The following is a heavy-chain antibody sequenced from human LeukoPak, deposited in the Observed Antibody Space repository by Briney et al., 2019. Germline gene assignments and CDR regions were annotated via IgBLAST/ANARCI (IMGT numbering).Heavy chain of an antibody. CDR1: GGSISSGGSY. CDR2: IYYSGST. V-gene: IGHV4-31*03. CDR3: ARSPSGPAADDYFDY. Sequence: SQTLSLTCTVSGGSISSGGSYWSWNRQHPGKGLEWIGYIYYSGSTYYNPSLKSRVTISVDTSKNQFSLKLSSVTAADTAVYYCARSPSGPAADDYFDYWGQGTLVTVSS. J-gene: IGHJ4*02. D-gene: IGHD6-13*01.